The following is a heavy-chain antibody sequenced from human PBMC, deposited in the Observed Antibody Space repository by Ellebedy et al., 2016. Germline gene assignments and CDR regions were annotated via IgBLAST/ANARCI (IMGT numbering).Heavy chain of an antibody. D-gene: IGHD6-19*01. CDR3: ARESRVQGQWLAPYYDGMDV. CDR2: IYYSGST. Sequence: SETLSLTXTVSGGSVSSGSYYWSWIRQPPGKGLEWIGYIYYSGSTNYNPSLKSRVTISVDTSKNQFSLKLSSVTAADTAVYYCARESRVQGQWLAPYYDGMDVWGQGTLVTVSS. CDR1: GGSVSSGSYY. J-gene: IGHJ6*02. V-gene: IGHV4-61*01.